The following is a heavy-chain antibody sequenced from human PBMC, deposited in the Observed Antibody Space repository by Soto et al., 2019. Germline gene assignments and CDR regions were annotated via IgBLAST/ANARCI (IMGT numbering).Heavy chain of an antibody. D-gene: IGHD3-22*01. Sequence: GGSLRLSCTVSGFNFGNYALSWVRQAPGKGPEWVGFIRSEAYGGTTDYAASVKGRFIISRDDSKSIAYLEINSLQTDDTAVYYCTRYYYESSGYYVYWGQGTLVTVSS. J-gene: IGHJ4*02. CDR2: IRSEAYGGTT. CDR1: GFNFGNYA. V-gene: IGHV3-49*04. CDR3: TRYYYESSGYYVY.